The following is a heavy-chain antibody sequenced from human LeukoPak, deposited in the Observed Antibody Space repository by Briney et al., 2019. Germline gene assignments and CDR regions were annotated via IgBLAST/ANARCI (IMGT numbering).Heavy chain of an antibody. D-gene: IGHD3-9*01. Sequence: GGSLRLSCAASGFTFSDYYMSWIRQAPGKGLEWVSYISSSGSTIYYADSVKGRFTISRDNAKNSLYLQMNSLRAEGTAVYYCARYYDILTGYHKLDVWGKGTTVTVSS. CDR3: ARYYDILTGYHKLDV. CDR2: ISSSGSTI. V-gene: IGHV3-11*04. CDR1: GFTFSDYY. J-gene: IGHJ6*04.